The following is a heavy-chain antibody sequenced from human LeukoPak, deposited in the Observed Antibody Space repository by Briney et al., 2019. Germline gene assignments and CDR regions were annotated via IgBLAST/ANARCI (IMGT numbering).Heavy chain of an antibody. Sequence: GGSLRLSCAASGFTFSSYAMSWVRQAPGKGLEWVSAISGSGGGTYYADSVKGRSTISRDNSKNTLYLQMSSLRAEDTAVYYCAGSGSYAYYYYYYGMDVWGQGTTVTVSS. CDR3: AGSGSYAYYYYYYGMDV. V-gene: IGHV3-23*01. J-gene: IGHJ6*02. CDR2: ISGSGGGT. D-gene: IGHD3-10*01. CDR1: GFTFSSYA.